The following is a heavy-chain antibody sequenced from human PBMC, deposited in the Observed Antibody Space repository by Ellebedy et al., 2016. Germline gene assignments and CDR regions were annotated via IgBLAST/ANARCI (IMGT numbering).Heavy chain of an antibody. V-gene: IGHV1-69*04. CDR1: GYTFTSYG. D-gene: IGHD3-3*01. J-gene: IGHJ1*01. Sequence: SVKVSCXASGYTFTSYGISWVRQAPGQGLEWMGRIIPILGIANYAQKFQGRVTITADKSTSTAYMELSSLRSEDTAVYYCATGIRRFLEWLGSEYFQHWGQGTLVTVSS. CDR2: IIPILGIA. CDR3: ATGIRRFLEWLGSEYFQH.